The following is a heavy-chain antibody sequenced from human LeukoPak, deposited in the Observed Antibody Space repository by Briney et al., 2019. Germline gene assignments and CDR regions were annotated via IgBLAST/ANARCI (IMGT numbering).Heavy chain of an antibody. Sequence: SETLSLTCTVSGGSISSGDYYWSWIRQPPGKGLEWIGYIYYSGSTYYNPSLKSRVTISVDTSKNQFSLKLSSVTAADTAVYYCARAFRPQAWRAVYYFDYWGQGTLVTVSS. CDR3: ARAFRPQAWRAVYYFDY. J-gene: IGHJ4*02. CDR2: IYYSGST. V-gene: IGHV4-30-4*01. D-gene: IGHD3-16*01. CDR1: GGSISSGDYY.